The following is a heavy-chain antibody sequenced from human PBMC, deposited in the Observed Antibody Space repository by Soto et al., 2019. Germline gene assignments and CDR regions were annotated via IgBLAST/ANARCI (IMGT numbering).Heavy chain of an antibody. D-gene: IGHD3-16*02. J-gene: IGHJ3*02. CDR1: GFSFSNYA. CDR2: ISYDGSNK. V-gene: IGHV3-30-3*01. CDR3: ATVRGYRQDFDAFDI. Sequence: QVQLVESGGGVVQPGRSLRLSCVASGFSFSNYAMHWVRQAPGKGLEWVAVISYDGSNKYYADSVKGRFTISRDNSKNTLYLPMNNLRTADTAVYYCATVRGYRQDFDAFDIWGQGTMVTVSS.